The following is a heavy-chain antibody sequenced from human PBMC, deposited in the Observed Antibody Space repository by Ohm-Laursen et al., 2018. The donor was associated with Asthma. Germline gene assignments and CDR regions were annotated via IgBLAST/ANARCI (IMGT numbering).Heavy chain of an antibody. CDR2: LFPDGRHT. D-gene: IGHD1-26*01. V-gene: IGHV3-74*01. CDR1: GFTLSGYF. Sequence: GSLRLSCAASGFTLSGYFMHWVRQRPGGGLDWISHLFPDGRHTNYADSVKGRFTISRDDAKNTLYLQMNSLRADDTAVYYCARPTREPRHWGQGTPVTVSS. CDR3: ARPTREPRH. J-gene: IGHJ4*02.